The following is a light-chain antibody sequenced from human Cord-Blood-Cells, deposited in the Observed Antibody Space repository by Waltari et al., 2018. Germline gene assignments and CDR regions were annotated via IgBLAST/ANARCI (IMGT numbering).Light chain of an antibody. CDR1: SLRSYY. J-gene: IGLJ1*01. CDR2: GKN. V-gene: IGLV3-19*01. Sequence: SSELTQDPAVSVALGQTVRLTCQGDSLRSYYESWYQQKPGHAPLLVIYGKNNRPSGIPDRFSGSSSGNTASLTITGAQAEDEADYYCNSRDSSGNHYVFGTGTKVTVL. CDR3: NSRDSSGNHYV.